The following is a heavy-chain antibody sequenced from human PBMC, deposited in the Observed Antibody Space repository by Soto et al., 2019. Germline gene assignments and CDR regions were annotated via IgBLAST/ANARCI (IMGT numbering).Heavy chain of an antibody. D-gene: IGHD2-21*02. CDR2: IHYSGSV. CDR3: AREDDGGDRDYYGLDV. J-gene: IGHJ6*02. V-gene: IGHV4-59*12. CDR1: GGSTSIDY. Sequence: PSETLSLTCTVSGGSTSIDYWSWTRQPQGKGLEWIGYIHYSGSVHYNPSLQSRLTMSVDTSKNLFSLKLSSVTAADTAVYFCAREDDGGDRDYYGLDVWGQGTTVTVSS.